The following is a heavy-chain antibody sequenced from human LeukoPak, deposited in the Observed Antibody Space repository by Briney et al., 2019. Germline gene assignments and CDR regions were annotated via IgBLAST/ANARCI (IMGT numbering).Heavy chain of an antibody. J-gene: IGHJ4*02. V-gene: IGHV3-53*01. CDR2: IYAGGRT. D-gene: IGHD5-12*01. CDR3: AREYQVSYSGYDY. CDR1: GFTVTSNH. Sequence: QTGGSLRLSCAVSGFTVTSNHMTWVRPAPGRGLEWVSVIYAGGRTYYADSVKGRFTISRDNSKNTLYLQMNSLRVEDTAVYFCAREYQVSYSGYDYCGQGILVTVSS.